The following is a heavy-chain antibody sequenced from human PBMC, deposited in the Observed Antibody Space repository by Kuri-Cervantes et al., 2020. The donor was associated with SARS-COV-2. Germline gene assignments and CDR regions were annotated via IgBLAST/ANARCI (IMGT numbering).Heavy chain of an antibody. V-gene: IGHV3-11*04. D-gene: IGHD3-22*01. Sequence: GGSLRLSCTASGFIFSDYYMTWIRQAPGKGLEWVSNIGPSGTTKYYADSVKGRFTISRDNAKNSLYLQMNSLRAEDTAVYYCARQGPYDSISHDAFDIWGQGTMVTVSS. CDR1: GFIFSDYY. CDR3: ARQGPYDSISHDAFDI. CDR2: IGPSGTTK. J-gene: IGHJ3*02.